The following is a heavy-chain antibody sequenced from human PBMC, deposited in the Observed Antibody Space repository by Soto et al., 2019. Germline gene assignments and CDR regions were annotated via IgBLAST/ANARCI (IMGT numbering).Heavy chain of an antibody. J-gene: IGHJ5*02. CDR3: ASRAMAVTWFDP. CDR1: GGTDGTYS. Sequence: QVQLVQSGAELKKPVSSVKVSCKVSGGTDGTYSINWVRKAPGQGLEWMGAIIPILSTTNYAQRFQGRVTITADESTGTVYLELTSLKFEDTAVYYCASRAMAVTWFDPWGQGTLVTVSS. V-gene: IGHV1-69*01. D-gene: IGHD6-19*01. CDR2: IIPILSTT.